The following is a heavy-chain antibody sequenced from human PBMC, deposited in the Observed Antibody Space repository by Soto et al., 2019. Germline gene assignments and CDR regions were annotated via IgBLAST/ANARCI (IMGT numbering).Heavy chain of an antibody. J-gene: IGHJ4*02. CDR3: ARDRYSSGWYPIDY. Sequence: EVQLVESGGDLVQPGGSLRLSCAASGFTFSNYWMSWVRQAPGKGLEWVANIKQDGSEEYYVDSVKGRFTISRDNAKNSLYLQMHSLSADDTAVYYCARDRYSSGWYPIDYWGQGTLVTVSS. D-gene: IGHD6-19*01. CDR2: IKQDGSEE. CDR1: GFTFSNYW. V-gene: IGHV3-7*01.